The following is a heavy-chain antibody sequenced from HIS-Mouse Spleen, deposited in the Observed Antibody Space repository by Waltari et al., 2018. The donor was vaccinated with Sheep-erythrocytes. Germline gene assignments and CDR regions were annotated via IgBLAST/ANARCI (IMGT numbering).Heavy chain of an antibody. CDR1: GFTFSNAW. CDR2: SKNKTDGGTT. Sequence: EVQLVESGGGLVKPGGSLRLSCAASGFTFSNAWLSWVRQVPGKGLEGVDRSKNKTDGGTTDYAAPVKGRFTILRDDSKNTLYLQMNSLKTEDTAVYYCTTIRDYWGQGTLVTVSS. J-gene: IGHJ4*02. V-gene: IGHV3-15*01. CDR3: TTIRDY.